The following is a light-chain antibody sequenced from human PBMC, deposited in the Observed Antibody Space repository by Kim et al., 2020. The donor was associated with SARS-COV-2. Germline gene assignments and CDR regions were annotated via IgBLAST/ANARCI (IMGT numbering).Light chain of an antibody. Sequence: EVVLTQSPGTLSLSPGERATLSCRASQSVSSSYLAWYQQKPGQTPRLLIYGASSRATDIPDRFSGSGSGTDFTLTISRLEAEDFAVYYCQQYGNSPLNFGGGTKVDIK. CDR1: QSVSSSY. J-gene: IGKJ4*01. CDR2: GAS. CDR3: QQYGNSPLN. V-gene: IGKV3-20*01.